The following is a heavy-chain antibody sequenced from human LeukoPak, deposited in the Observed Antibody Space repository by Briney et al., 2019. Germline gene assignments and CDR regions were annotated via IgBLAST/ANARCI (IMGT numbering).Heavy chain of an antibody. Sequence: GGSLRLSCEASGFSFDGYAMHWVRQPPGKGLEWVSYLTGIGNTIDYAGSVRGRFTISRDNAKNSLYLQMNSLRVEDTAVYFCAREGSTDCHFDYWGQGTLVTVSS. CDR2: LTGIGNTI. CDR1: GFSFDGYA. D-gene: IGHD2-21*02. V-gene: IGHV3-48*03. J-gene: IGHJ4*02. CDR3: AREGSTDCHFDY.